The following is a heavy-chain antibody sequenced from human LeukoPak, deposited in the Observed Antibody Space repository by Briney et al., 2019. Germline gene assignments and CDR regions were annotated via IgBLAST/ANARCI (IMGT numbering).Heavy chain of an antibody. D-gene: IGHD4-23*01. CDR1: GGSFSDYY. J-gene: IGHJ6*03. CDR3: AGGSAGAMVTLYYYYMDV. V-gene: IGHV4-34*01. Sequence: SETLSLTCAVYGGSFSDYYWSWIRQPPGKGLEWIGEINHSGSTNYNPSLKSRVTISVDMSKNQFSLKLSSVTAADTAVYYCAGGSAGAMVTLYYYYMDVWGKGTTVTVSS. CDR2: INHSGST.